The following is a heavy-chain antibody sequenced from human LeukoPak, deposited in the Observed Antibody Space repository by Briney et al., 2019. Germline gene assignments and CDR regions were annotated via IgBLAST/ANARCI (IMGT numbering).Heavy chain of an antibody. J-gene: IGHJ4*02. CDR2: LYSSGST. V-gene: IGHV3-53*01. CDR3: ARVSDYYGSSGYYMGYYDL. CDR1: GITVKSNY. D-gene: IGHD3-22*01. Sequence: GGSLRLSCAASGITVKSNYMSWVRQAPGKGLEWVSVLYSSGSTYYGDSVEGRFTISRDNAVNTMYLEMSSLRVDDTAVYYCARVSDYYGSSGYYMGYYDLWGQGTLVTFSS.